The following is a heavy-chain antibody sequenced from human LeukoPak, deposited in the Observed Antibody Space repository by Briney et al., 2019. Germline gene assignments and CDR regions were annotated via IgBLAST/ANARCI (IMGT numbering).Heavy chain of an antibody. D-gene: IGHD6-13*01. CDR2: ISAYNGNI. J-gene: IGHJ6*02. CDR1: GYTFTSYG. CDR3: ARDTPPGIAAAGSYYYYYYGMDV. V-gene: IGHV1-18*01. Sequence: GASVKVSCKASGYTFTSYGISWVRQAPGQGLEWMGWISAYNGNINYAQKLQGRVTMTTDTSTSTAYMELRSLRSDDTAVYYCARDTPPGIAAAGSYYYYYYGMDVWGQGTTVTVSS.